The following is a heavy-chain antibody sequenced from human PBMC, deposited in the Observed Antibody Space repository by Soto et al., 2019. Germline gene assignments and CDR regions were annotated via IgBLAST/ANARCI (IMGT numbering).Heavy chain of an antibody. CDR1: GYTFTSYG. J-gene: IGHJ4*02. D-gene: IGHD3-9*01. Sequence: GASVKVSCKASGYTFTSYGISWVRQAPGQGLEWMGWISAYNGNTNYAQKLQGRVTMTTDTSTSTAYVELRSLRSDDTAVYYCASSRLRYFDWLLYGDPCLEFDYWGQGTLVTVSS. V-gene: IGHV1-18*04. CDR3: ASSRLRYFDWLLYGDPCLEFDY. CDR2: ISAYNGNT.